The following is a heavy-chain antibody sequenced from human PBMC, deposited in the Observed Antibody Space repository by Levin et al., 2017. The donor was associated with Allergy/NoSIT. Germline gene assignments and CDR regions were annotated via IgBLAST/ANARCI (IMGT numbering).Heavy chain of an antibody. D-gene: IGHD1-26*01. Sequence: GGSLRLSCAASAFTFSSYWMHWVRQAPGKGLVWVSRINSDGSSTSYADSVKGRFTISRDNAKNTLYLQMNRLRAEDTAVYYCARGFYSGSYYTLYYWGQGTLVTVSS. V-gene: IGHV3-74*01. J-gene: IGHJ4*02. CDR3: ARGFYSGSYYTLYY. CDR2: INSDGSST. CDR1: AFTFSSYW.